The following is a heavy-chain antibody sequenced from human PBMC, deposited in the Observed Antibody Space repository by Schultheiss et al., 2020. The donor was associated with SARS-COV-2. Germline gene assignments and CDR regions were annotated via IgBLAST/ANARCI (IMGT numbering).Heavy chain of an antibody. J-gene: IGHJ6*02. CDR2: ISYDGSNK. Sequence: GGSLRLSCAASGFTFSSYAMHWVRQAPGKGLEWVAVISYDGSNKYYADSVKGRFTISRDNAKNSLYLQMNSLRAEDTAVYYCARDRGCSSTSCYNYYYYGMDVWGQGTTVTVSS. D-gene: IGHD2-2*02. CDR3: ARDRGCSSTSCYNYYYYGMDV. V-gene: IGHV3-30-3*01. CDR1: GFTFSSYA.